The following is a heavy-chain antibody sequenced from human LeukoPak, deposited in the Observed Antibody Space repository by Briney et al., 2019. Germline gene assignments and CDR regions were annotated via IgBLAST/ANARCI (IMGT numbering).Heavy chain of an antibody. D-gene: IGHD6-13*01. CDR3: ARDSGSSYDPEYFQH. Sequence: SSETLSLTCTVSGGSISSSSYYWGWIRQPPGKGLEWIGSIYYSGSTYYNPSLKSRVTISVDTSKNQFSLKLSSVTAADTAVYYCARDSGSSYDPEYFQHWGQGTLVTVSS. CDR2: IYYSGST. CDR1: GGSISSSSYY. J-gene: IGHJ1*01. V-gene: IGHV4-39*07.